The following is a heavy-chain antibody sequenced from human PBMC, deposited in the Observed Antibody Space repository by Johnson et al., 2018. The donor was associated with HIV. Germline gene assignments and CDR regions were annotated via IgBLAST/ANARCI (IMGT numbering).Heavy chain of an antibody. J-gene: IGHJ3*02. Sequence: QVQLMESGGGVVQPGRSLRLSCAASGFTFSSYGMHLVRQAPGKGLEWVAVISYDGSNKYYADSVKGRFTISRDNSKNTLYLQMNSLRADDTAVYYCARDWEGYAFDIWGQGTMVSVSS. D-gene: IGHD1-26*01. V-gene: IGHV3-30*03. CDR1: GFTFSSYG. CDR3: ARDWEGYAFDI. CDR2: ISYDGSNK.